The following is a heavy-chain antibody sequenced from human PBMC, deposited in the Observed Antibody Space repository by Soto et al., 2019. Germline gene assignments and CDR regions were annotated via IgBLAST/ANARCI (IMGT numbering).Heavy chain of an antibody. CDR2: MNPKSGNT. V-gene: IGHV1-8*01. Sequence: QVQLVQSGAEVKKPGASVKGSCKASGYTFTNYDINWVRQATGQGLEWMGWMNPKSGNTGCAQQFQGRVIMTRSTSRSPAYMELTSVRSEDTAVYYCLRVYGESDYWGQGTLVTVSS. D-gene: IGHD4-17*01. J-gene: IGHJ4*02. CDR1: GYTFTNYD. CDR3: LRVYGESDY.